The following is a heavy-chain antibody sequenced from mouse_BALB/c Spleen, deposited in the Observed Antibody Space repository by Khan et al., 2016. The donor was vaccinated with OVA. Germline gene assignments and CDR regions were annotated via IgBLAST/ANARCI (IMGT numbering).Heavy chain of an antibody. Sequence: QVQLKQSGPELVKPGASVKMSCKASGYTFTYYVITWVKQRTGQGLEWIGEIYPGSDEAYYNERFKGKATLTADKSSNTTHMQLSSLTSEDSAVYFCARGDGYYVYFDYWGQGTTLTVSS. J-gene: IGHJ2*01. CDR1: GYTFTYYV. D-gene: IGHD2-3*01. CDR3: ARGDGYYVYFDY. CDR2: IYPGSDEA. V-gene: IGHV1-77*01.